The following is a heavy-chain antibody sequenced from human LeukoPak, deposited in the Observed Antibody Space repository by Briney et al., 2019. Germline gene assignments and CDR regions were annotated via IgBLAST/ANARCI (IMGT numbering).Heavy chain of an antibody. J-gene: IGHJ6*03. CDR2: MNPNSGNT. CDR3: ARGGWFGELGDYYYMDV. Sequence: ASVKVSCKASGYTFTSYGISWVRQAPGQGLEWMGWMNPNSGNTGYAQKFQGRVTMTRNTSISTAYMELSSLRSEDTAVYYCARGGWFGELGDYYYMDVWGKGTTVTISS. D-gene: IGHD3-10*01. CDR1: GYTFTSYG. V-gene: IGHV1-8*02.